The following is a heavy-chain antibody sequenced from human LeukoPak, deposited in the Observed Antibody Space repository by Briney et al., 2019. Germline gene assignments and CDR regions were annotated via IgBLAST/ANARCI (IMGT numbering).Heavy chain of an antibody. CDR2: ISSSGSTI. Sequence: GGSLRLSCAASGFTFSDYYMSWIRQAPGKGLEWVSYISSSGSTIYYADSVKGRFTISRDNAKDSLYLQMNSLRAEDTAVYYCARRGYSGYDWRFRNKKAPDYWGQGTLVTVSS. CDR1: GFTFSDYY. V-gene: IGHV3-11*04. CDR3: ARRGYSGYDWRFRNKKAPDY. J-gene: IGHJ4*02. D-gene: IGHD5-12*01.